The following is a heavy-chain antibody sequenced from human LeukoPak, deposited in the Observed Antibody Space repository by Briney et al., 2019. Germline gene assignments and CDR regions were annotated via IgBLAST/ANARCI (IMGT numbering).Heavy chain of an antibody. CDR3: ARDAFDI. CDR2: INHSGST. CDR1: GGSFSGYY. Sequence: SETLSLTCAVYGGSFSGYYWSWIRQPPGKGLEWIGEINHSGSTNYNPSLKSRVTISVDTSKNQFSLRLSSVTAADTAVYYCARDAFDIWGQGTMVTVSS. V-gene: IGHV4-34*01. J-gene: IGHJ3*02.